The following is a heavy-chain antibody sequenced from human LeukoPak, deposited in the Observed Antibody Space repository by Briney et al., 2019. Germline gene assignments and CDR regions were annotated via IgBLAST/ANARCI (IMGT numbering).Heavy chain of an antibody. J-gene: IGHJ3*01. Sequence: GGSLRLSCAASGFTFSSYWMSWVRQAPGKGLEWVANIKQDGSEKYYVDSVKGRFTISRDNAKNSLYLQIHSLRAEDTAVYHCAREPPTGRPNVFDLWGLGTMVIVSP. CDR2: IKQDGSEK. CDR1: GFTFSSYW. CDR3: AREPPTGRPNVFDL. V-gene: IGHV3-7*01.